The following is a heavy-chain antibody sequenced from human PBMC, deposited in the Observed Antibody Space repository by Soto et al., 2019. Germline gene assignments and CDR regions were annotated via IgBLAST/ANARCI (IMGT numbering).Heavy chain of an antibody. CDR2: IYYSGST. V-gene: IGHV4-39*01. D-gene: IGHD2-15*01. J-gene: IGHJ4*02. CDR3: ARLPGYCSGDSCRSDY. CDR1: DGSLSSTTHY. Sequence: SETLSLTCTFSDGSLSSTTHYWGWIRQPPGKGLEWIGSIYYSGSTYYNLSLKSRVTISVDTSKNQFSLKLSSVTAADTAVYFCARLPGYCSGDSCRSDYWGQGILVTVS.